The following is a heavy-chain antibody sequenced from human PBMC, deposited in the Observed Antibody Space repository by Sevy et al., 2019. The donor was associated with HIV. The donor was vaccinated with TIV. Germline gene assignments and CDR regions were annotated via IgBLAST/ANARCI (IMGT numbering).Heavy chain of an antibody. V-gene: IGHV3-48*02. CDR3: ARDDGNCSSTSCYVYYYGMDV. Sequence: GGSLRLSCAASGFTFSSYSMNWVRQAPGKGLEWVSYISSSSSTIYYADSVKGRFTISRDNAKNSLYLQMNSLRDEDTVVYYCARDDGNCSSTSCYVYYYGMDVWGQGTTVTVSS. CDR2: ISSSSSTI. CDR1: GFTFSSYS. J-gene: IGHJ6*02. D-gene: IGHD2-2*03.